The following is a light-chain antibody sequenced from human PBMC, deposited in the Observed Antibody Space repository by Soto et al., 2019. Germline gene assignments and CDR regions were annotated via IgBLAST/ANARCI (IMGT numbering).Light chain of an antibody. Sequence: DIQMTQSPSTLSASVGDRVTITCRASQSISSWLAWYQQKPGKAPKLLIYKASSLESGVPSRFSGSGSGTEFTLTLSSLQPDDFATYYFQQYDTYSTFGQGTKVEIK. CDR1: QSISSW. CDR3: QQYDTYST. V-gene: IGKV1-5*03. J-gene: IGKJ1*01. CDR2: KAS.